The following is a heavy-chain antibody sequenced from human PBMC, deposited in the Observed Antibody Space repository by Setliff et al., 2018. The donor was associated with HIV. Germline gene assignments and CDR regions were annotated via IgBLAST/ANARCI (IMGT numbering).Heavy chain of an antibody. Sequence: PGGSLRLSCEASGFSFSTYSMNWVRQAPGKGLEWVSYISTIGSTIYYTDSVKGRFTISRDNAKNSLYLQMNSLRAEDTAVYYCARESAMYYYDSSGYYYDAFDIWGQGTMVTVSS. J-gene: IGHJ3*02. CDR2: ISTIGSTI. D-gene: IGHD3-22*01. V-gene: IGHV3-48*04. CDR1: GFSFSTYS. CDR3: ARESAMYYYDSSGYYYDAFDI.